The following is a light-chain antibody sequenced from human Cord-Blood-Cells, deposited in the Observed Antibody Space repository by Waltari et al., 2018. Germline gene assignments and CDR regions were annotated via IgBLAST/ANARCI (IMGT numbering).Light chain of an antibody. CDR1: QSISSW. Sequence: DIQMTHSPSTMPASVGGRVTLTCRASQSISSWLAWYQQKPGKAPKLLIYDAASLESGVPSRFSGSGSGTEFTLTISSLQTDDFATYDCQQYNSYPLTCGGGTKVEIK. V-gene: IGKV1-5*01. J-gene: IGKJ4*01. CDR3: QQYNSYPLT. CDR2: DAA.